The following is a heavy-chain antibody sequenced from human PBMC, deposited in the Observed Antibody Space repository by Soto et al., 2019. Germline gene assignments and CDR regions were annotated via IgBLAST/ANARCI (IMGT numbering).Heavy chain of an antibody. CDR3: VKDVVYGFLLFDY. Sequence: EAQVLESGGDLVQPGGSLRLSCIASGFTFSSFGMTWVRQAPGKGLEWVSTVNGGGDSTHYADSVKGRFHIFRDNSKNTVYLQMNSLRVEDTAIYYCVKDVVYGFLLFDYWGQGTLVTVSS. D-gene: IGHD3-3*01. V-gene: IGHV3-23*01. CDR2: VNGGGDST. J-gene: IGHJ4*02. CDR1: GFTFSSFG.